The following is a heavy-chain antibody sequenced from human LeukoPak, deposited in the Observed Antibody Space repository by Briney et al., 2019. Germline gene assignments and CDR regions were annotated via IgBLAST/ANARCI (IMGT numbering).Heavy chain of an antibody. D-gene: IGHD4-23*01. CDR1: GGSISSYY. V-gene: IGHV4-59*01. Sequence: SETLSLTCTVSGGSISSYYWSWIRQPPGKGLEWIGYIYNSGSTNYNPSLKSRVTISVDTSKNQFSLKLTSVTAADTAVYYCARDRGGNYVYWGQGSLVTVSS. J-gene: IGHJ4*02. CDR3: ARDRGGNYVY. CDR2: IYNSGST.